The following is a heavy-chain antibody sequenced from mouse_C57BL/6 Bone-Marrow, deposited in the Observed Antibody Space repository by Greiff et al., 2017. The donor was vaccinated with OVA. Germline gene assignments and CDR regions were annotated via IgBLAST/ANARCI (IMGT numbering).Heavy chain of an antibody. CDR3: ARSDYYGSSQYFDV. D-gene: IGHD1-1*01. V-gene: IGHV1-82*01. Sequence: VQLQQSGPELVKPGASVKISCKASGYAFSSSWMNWVKQRPGKGLEWIGRIYPGDGDTNYNGKFKGKATLTADKSSSTAYMQLSSLTSEDSAVYGCARSDYYGSSQYFDVWGTGTTVTVSS. CDR2: IYPGDGDT. CDR1: GYAFSSSW. J-gene: IGHJ1*03.